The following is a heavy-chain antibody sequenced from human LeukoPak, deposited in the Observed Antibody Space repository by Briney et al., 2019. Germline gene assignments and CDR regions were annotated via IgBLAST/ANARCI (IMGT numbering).Heavy chain of an antibody. CDR2: IIPILGIA. CDR3: AIPYCSSTSCYPENAFDI. V-gene: IGHV1-69*04. Sequence: ASVTVSCKASGYTFTIYDINWVRQATGQGLEWMGRIIPILGIANYAQKFQGRVTITTDESTSTAYMELSSLRSEDTAVYYCAIPYCSSTSCYPENAFDIWGQGTMVTVSS. J-gene: IGHJ3*02. D-gene: IGHD2-2*01. CDR1: GYTFTIYD.